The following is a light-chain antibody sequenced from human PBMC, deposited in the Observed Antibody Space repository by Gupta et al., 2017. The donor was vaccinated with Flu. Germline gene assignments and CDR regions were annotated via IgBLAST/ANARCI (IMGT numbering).Light chain of an antibody. J-gene: IGLJ2*01. V-gene: IGLV2-14*01. CDR3: SSKRSSSALAI. CDR2: EVS. CDR1: SNDVGGYNF. Sequence: QSALTQPASVSGSHGQSTTISCTRTSNDVGGYNFVSWYQQHPGKAPKLMISEVSDRPSGVSNRFSGSKSGNTASLTISGLQADDEADYYCSSKRSSSALAIFGGGTRVTVL.